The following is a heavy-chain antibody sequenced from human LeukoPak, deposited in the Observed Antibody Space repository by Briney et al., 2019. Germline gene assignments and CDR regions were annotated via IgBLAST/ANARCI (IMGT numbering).Heavy chain of an antibody. CDR2: IYYSGST. J-gene: IGHJ4*02. V-gene: IGHV4-59*01. CDR3: ARDRRYDSSGYYGRYFDY. CDR1: GGSISSYY. Sequence: SETLSLTCTLSGGSISSYYWTWIRQPPGKGLEWIGYIYYSGSTNYNPSLKSRVTISVDTSKNQFSLKLSSVTAADTAVYYCARDRRYDSSGYYGRYFDYWGQGTLVTVSS. D-gene: IGHD3-22*01.